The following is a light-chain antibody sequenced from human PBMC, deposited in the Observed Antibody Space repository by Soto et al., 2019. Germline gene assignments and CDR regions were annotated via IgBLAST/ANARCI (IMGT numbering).Light chain of an antibody. Sequence: VVTQPPSASGTPGQRVAISCSGSSSNIGSNSVNWYRQLPGTAPKLLIYNNNQRPSGVPDRFSGSKSGTSASLAISGRQSEDEADYYCAAWDDSLNVAFGGGTKVTVL. CDR2: NNN. CDR1: SSNIGSNS. J-gene: IGLJ2*01. CDR3: AAWDDSLNVA. V-gene: IGLV1-44*01.